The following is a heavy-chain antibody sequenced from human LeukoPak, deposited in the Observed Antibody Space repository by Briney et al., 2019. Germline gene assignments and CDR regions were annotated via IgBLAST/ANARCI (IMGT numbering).Heavy chain of an antibody. J-gene: IGHJ4*02. D-gene: IGHD2-15*01. CDR2: IYGDGST. V-gene: IGHV3-53*01. Sequence: GGSLRLSCAASGFNFRSYSMNWVRQAPGKGLEWVSGIYGDGSTYYTKSVKGRFTISRDSSKNTLYLQMNSLRAEDTAVYYCAIGSYCSGGSCYPLFDYWGRGTLVTVSS. CDR1: GFNFRSYS. CDR3: AIGSYCSGGSCYPLFDY.